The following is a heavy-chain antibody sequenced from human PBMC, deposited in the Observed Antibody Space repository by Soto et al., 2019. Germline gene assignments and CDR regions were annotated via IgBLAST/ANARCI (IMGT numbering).Heavy chain of an antibody. CDR2: IASKTYGATR. CDR3: TRLLPEWFRTTPFDF. V-gene: IGHV3-49*04. Sequence: SLRLSCTGFGFRFSDYAVTWVRQTPGKGLEWVGFIASKTYGATREYAASVKGRFIISRDDPKSIAYLQMNGLKIEDTAVYFCTRLLPEWFRTTPFDFWGQGTRVTVSS. CDR1: GFRFSDYA. J-gene: IGHJ3*01. D-gene: IGHD2-8*01.